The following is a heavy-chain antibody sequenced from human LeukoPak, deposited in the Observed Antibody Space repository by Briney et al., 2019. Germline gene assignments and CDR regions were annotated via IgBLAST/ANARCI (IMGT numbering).Heavy chain of an antibody. CDR1: GFTFSSYA. CDR2: ISGSGGST. CDR3: AKVRRNNYDSSGYYYEPLDY. D-gene: IGHD3-22*01. J-gene: IGHJ4*02. Sequence: PGGSLRLSCAASGFTFSSYALNWVRQAPGKGLEWVSAISGSGGSTYYADSVNGRFTISRDNSKNTLYLQMTSLRAEATAVYYCAKVRRNNYDSSGYYYEPLDYWGQGTLVTVSS. V-gene: IGHV3-23*01.